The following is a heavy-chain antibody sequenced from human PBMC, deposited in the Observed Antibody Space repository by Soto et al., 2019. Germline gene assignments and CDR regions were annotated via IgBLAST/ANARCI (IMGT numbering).Heavy chain of an antibody. J-gene: IGHJ6*02. Sequence: QVQLVQSGAEVKKPGSSVKVSCKTSGVSFNNNGIGWVRQAPGHGLEWMGGVSPPFRTSNYARKFQGRISITADASPGTVNTELSSLTSEDTAQYYCARVLYYGSGSYSPYGMDVWGQGTTVTVSS. CDR3: ARVLYYGSGSYSPYGMDV. CDR2: VSPPFRTS. V-gene: IGHV1-69*01. D-gene: IGHD3-10*01. CDR1: GVSFNNNG.